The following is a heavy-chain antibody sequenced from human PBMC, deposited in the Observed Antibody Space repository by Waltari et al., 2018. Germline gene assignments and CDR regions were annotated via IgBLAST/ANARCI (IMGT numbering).Heavy chain of an antibody. V-gene: IGHV3-53*02. J-gene: IGHJ3*02. D-gene: IGHD2-21*02. Sequence: EVQLVETGGGLIQPGGSLRLSCAASGFTVSSNYMSWVRQAPVKGLEWVSVIYSGGSTYNAESVKGRFTITRDKYKNTLNLQMNSLRAEDTAVYYCARDHTMTAGFEIWGQGTMVTVAS. CDR2: IYSGGST. CDR1: GFTVSSNY. CDR3: ARDHTMTAGFEI.